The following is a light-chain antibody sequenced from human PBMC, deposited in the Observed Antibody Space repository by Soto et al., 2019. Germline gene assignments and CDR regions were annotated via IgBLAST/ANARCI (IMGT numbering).Light chain of an antibody. V-gene: IGLV3-21*04. J-gene: IGLJ2*01. CDR3: QVWDSSSDHVV. Sequence: SYELTQPPSVSVAPGKRARITCGGNNIGSKSVHWYQQKPGQAPVLVIYYDSDQPSGIPERFSGSNSGNTATLTISRVEAGDEADYYCQVWDSSSDHVVFGGGTKLTVL. CDR2: YDS. CDR1: NIGSKS.